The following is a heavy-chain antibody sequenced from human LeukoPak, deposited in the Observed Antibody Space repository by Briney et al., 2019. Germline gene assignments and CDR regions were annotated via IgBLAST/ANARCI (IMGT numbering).Heavy chain of an antibody. V-gene: IGHV1-24*01. J-gene: IGHJ6*02. D-gene: IGHD6-19*01. CDR1: GYTLTELS. CDR3: ATTPPYSAGTRYYYYGMDV. Sequence: GASVKVSCKVSGYTLTELSMHWVRQVPGKGLEWMGGFDPEDGETIYAQKFQGRVTMTEDTSTDTAYMELSSLRSEDTAVYYCATTPPYSAGTRYYYYGMDVWGQGTTVTVSS. CDR2: FDPEDGET.